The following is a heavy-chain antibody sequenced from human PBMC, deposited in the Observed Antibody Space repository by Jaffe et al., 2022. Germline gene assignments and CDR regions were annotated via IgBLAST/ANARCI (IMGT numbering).Heavy chain of an antibody. CDR3: ARDGTKWVNYFDP. J-gene: IGHJ5*02. D-gene: IGHD1-26*01. V-gene: IGHV1-2*06. CDR2: IYPKTGAS. Sequence: QVQLVQSGADVKKPGASVKVSCKTFGYTFTDYYLHWLRQAPGQGLERVGRIYPKTGASDCPQKFRGRVTMTTNTSSGTAYMELTSLTPDDTAVYYCARDGTKWVNYFDPWGQGTLVTVSS. CDR1: GYTFTDYY.